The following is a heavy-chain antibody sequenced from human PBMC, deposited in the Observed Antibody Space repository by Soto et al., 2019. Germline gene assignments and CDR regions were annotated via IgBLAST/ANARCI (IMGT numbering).Heavy chain of an antibody. CDR3: TTITGTTPDYYYYYGMDV. Sequence: SCAASGFTFSNAWMSWVRQAPGKGLEWVGRIKSKTDGGTTDYAAPVKGRFTISRDDSKNTLYLQMNSLKTEDTAVYYCTTITGTTPDYYYYYGMDVWGQGTTVTVSS. CDR2: IKSKTDGGTT. D-gene: IGHD1-20*01. V-gene: IGHV3-15*01. CDR1: GFTFSNAW. J-gene: IGHJ6*02.